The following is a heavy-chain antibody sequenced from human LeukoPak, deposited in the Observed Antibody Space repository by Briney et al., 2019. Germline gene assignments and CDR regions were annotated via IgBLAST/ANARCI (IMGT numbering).Heavy chain of an antibody. D-gene: IGHD3-10*01. CDR1: GFTFNNYA. Sequence: PGGSLRLSCVSSGFTFNNYAMNWVRQAPGKGLEWVSSISGSGSITYYADSVKGRFTISRDTSKNTLWLQMNSLRVDDTALYYCAKSPGGDYGSGSYYVVFDSWGQGTLVTVSS. V-gene: IGHV3-23*01. CDR2: ISGSGSIT. J-gene: IGHJ4*02. CDR3: AKSPGGDYGSGSYYVVFDS.